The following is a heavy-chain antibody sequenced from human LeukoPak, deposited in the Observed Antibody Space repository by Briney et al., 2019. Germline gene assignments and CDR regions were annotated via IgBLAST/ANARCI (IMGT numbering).Heavy chain of an antibody. D-gene: IGHD1-26*01. J-gene: IGHJ3*02. Sequence: SETLSLTCALPTGSISSYYWSWIRQPPGKTLEWMGYIYYSGSTNYNPYLKSRVNISVDTSKNQFSLKLTSVTAADTAVYYCARHWVSSESPYSFDIWGQGTMVTVSS. CDR2: IYYSGST. CDR3: ARHWVSSESPYSFDI. CDR1: TGSISSYY. V-gene: IGHV4-59*08.